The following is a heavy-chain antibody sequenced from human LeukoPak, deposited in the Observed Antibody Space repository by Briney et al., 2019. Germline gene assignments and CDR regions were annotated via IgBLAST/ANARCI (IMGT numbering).Heavy chain of an antibody. CDR3: ARLSVTTPEGMDV. CDR2: IYPGDSDT. J-gene: IGHJ6*02. CDR1: GYSFTSYW. Sequence: GESLETSCKGSGYSFTSYWIGWVRQMPGKGLEWMGIIYPGDSDTRYSPSFQGQVTISADKSISTAYLQWSSLKASDTAMYYCARLSVTTPEGMDVWGQGTTVTVSS. D-gene: IGHD1-14*01. V-gene: IGHV5-51*01.